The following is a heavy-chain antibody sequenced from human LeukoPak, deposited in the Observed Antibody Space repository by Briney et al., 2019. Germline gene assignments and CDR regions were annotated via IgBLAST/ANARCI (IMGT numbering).Heavy chain of an antibody. D-gene: IGHD2-15*01. CDR1: GGSFSGYY. CDR3: AREMVGERGWFDP. CDR2: IYYSGST. V-gene: IGHV4-59*01. Sequence: SETLSLTCAVYGGSFSGYYWSWIRQPPGKGLEWIGYIYYSGSTNYNPSLKSRVTISVDTSKNQFSLKLSSVTAADTAVYYCAREMVGERGWFDPWGQGTLVTVSS. J-gene: IGHJ5*02.